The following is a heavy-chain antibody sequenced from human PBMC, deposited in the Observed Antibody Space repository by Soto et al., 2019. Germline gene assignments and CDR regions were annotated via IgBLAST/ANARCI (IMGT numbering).Heavy chain of an antibody. CDR2: IYHSGST. V-gene: IGHV4-59*12. CDR3: ARVSGSYYYGMDV. D-gene: IGHD1-26*01. J-gene: IGHJ6*02. Sequence: PSETLSLTCTVSGGSFSPNYWSRILQPPGKGLEWVGDIYHSGSTNYNPSLKSRVTISVDKSKNQFSLRLTSVTAADTAVYYCARVSGSYYYGMDVWGQGTTVTVSS. CDR1: GGSFSPNY.